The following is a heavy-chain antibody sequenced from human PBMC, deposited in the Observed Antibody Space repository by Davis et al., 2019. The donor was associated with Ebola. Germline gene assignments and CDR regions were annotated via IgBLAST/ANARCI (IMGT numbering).Heavy chain of an antibody. CDR2: ISSSGRNT. J-gene: IGHJ6*02. CDR1: GFTFSNYA. Sequence: GESLKISCTVSGFTFSNYAMNWVRQAPGEGLEWVSSISSSGRNTFYADSVKGRFTISRDDLKNTVDVQMNSLRVEDSAIYYCAKDEELQFGMDVWGQGTTVTVSS. D-gene: IGHD5-24*01. V-gene: IGHV3-23*01. CDR3: AKDEELQFGMDV.